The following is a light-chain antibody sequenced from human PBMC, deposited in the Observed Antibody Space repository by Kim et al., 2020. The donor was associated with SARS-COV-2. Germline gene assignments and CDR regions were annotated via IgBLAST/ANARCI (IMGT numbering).Light chain of an antibody. CDR2: AAS. Sequence: SLSPGERATLSCRASQGLPSNYLAWYQHKPGQAPRLLIYAASNRATGIPDRFSGSGSGTEFTLTISRLEPGDFAVYYCQQYGVSSAFGGGTKVEI. V-gene: IGKV3-20*01. CDR1: QGLPSNY. J-gene: IGKJ4*01. CDR3: QQYGVSSA.